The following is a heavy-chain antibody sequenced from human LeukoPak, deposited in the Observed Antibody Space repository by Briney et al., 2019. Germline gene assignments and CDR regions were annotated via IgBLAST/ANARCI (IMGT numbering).Heavy chain of an antibody. D-gene: IGHD6-6*01. CDR3: ARVRIAAPVFDY. CDR1: GFTFSSYW. J-gene: IGHJ4*02. V-gene: IGHV3-74*01. CDR2: INSDGSST. Sequence: PGGSLRLSCAASGFTFSSYWMHWVRQAPGKGLVWVSRINSDGSSTSYADSVKGRFTISSDNAKNTLYLQMNSLRAEDTAVYYCARVRIAAPVFDYWGQGTLVTVSS.